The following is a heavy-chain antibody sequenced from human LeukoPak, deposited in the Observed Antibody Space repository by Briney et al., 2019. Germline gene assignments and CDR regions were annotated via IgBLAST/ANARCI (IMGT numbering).Heavy chain of an antibody. CDR1: GFSLSTSGVG. D-gene: IGHD3-9*01. J-gene: IGHJ5*02. V-gene: IGHV2-5*02. Sequence: SGPTLVKPTQTLTLTCTFSGFSLSTSGVGVGWIRQPPGKALEWLALIYWDDDKRYSPSLKTRLTITKDTSKNHVVLTMTNMDPVDTATYYCAHRSTFGYDILTGYYGTHSFDPWGQGTLVTVSS. CDR2: IYWDDDK. CDR3: AHRSTFGYDILTGYYGTHSFDP.